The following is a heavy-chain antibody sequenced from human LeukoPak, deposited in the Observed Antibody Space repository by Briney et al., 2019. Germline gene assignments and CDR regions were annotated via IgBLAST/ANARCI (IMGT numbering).Heavy chain of an antibody. CDR1: GGTLNNYT. CDR3: ATGSTGLFEY. CDR2: IIPIFGTV. V-gene: IGHV1-69*06. Sequence: SVKVSCKASGGTLNNYTISWVRQAPGQGLEWMGGIIPIFGTVWYAQKFQGRVTITADKLTSTAYMELSSLRSEDTAVYYCATGSTGLFEYWGQGILVTVSS. D-gene: IGHD2-2*01. J-gene: IGHJ4*02.